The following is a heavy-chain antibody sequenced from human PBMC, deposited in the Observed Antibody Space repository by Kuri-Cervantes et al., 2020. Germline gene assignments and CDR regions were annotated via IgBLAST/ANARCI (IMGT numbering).Heavy chain of an antibody. CDR2: SNAGNGNT. J-gene: IGHJ4*02. CDR1: GYTFTSYA. CDR3: ARVGYYDSSGYYFVTVVSPFDY. D-gene: IGHD3-22*01. V-gene: IGHV1-3*02. Sequence: ASVKVSCKASGYTFTSYAMHWVRQAPGQRLEWMGWSNAGNGNTKYSQEFQGRVTITRDTSTSTAYMELRGLRSDDTAVYYCARVGYYDSSGYYFVTVVSPFDYWGQGTLVTVSS.